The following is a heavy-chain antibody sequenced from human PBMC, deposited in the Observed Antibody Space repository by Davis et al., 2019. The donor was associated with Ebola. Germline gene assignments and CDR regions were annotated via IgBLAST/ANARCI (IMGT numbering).Heavy chain of an antibody. D-gene: IGHD6-19*01. CDR3: ARNRLWLDYFDY. V-gene: IGHV4-59*01. J-gene: IGHJ4*02. CDR1: GGSSSGYY. CDR2: IDYSGST. Sequence: SETLSLTCAVYGGSSSGYYWSWIRQPPGKGLEWIGYIDYSGSTNYNPSLKSRVTISVDTSKNQFSLKLSSVTAADTAVYYCARNRLWLDYFDYWGQGTLVTVSS.